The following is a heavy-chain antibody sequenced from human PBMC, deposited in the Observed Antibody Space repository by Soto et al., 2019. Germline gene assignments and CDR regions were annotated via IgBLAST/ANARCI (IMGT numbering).Heavy chain of an antibody. CDR3: ARNLASVHDY. CDR1: GYPYTSYG. J-gene: IGHJ4*02. D-gene: IGHD1-1*01. CDR2: INPYNGNT. Sequence: QVQLVQSGGEVKWPGASVKVSCKASGYPYTSYGIGWVRQAPGQGLEWMGWINPYNGNTKYAQKFQGRVTMTTDTSTTTAYMELRSLSHDDTAVYYCARNLASVHDYWGQGSLVTVSS. V-gene: IGHV1-18*04.